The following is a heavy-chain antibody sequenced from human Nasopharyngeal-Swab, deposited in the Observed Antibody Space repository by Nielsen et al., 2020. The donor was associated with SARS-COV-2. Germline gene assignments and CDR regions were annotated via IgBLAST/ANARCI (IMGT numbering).Heavy chain of an antibody. CDR3: ARPLWSYADHFDY. CDR2: IYPGDSET. V-gene: IGHV5-51*01. CDR1: GYRFTSYW. Sequence: GESLKISCKGSGYRFTSYWIGWVRQMPGKGLEWMGIIYPGDSETRYGPSFQGQVTISADKSISTAYLQWSSLKASDTAVYYCARPLWSYADHFDYWGQGTLVTVSS. D-gene: IGHD1-26*01. J-gene: IGHJ4*02.